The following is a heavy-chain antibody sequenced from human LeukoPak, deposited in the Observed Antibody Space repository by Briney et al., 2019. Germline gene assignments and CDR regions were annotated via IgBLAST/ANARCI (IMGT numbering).Heavy chain of an antibody. V-gene: IGHV1-18*01. J-gene: IGHJ6*02. Sequence: ASVKVSCKASGYTFTNYGLSWVRQAPGQGLEWMGWISAYNGDTQYPKKFQGRVTMTRDTSASTAYMELSSLRSEDTAVYYCAREMVAARVYYYYGMDVWGQGTTVTVSS. CDR1: GYTFTNYG. CDR3: AREMVAARVYYYYGMDV. D-gene: IGHD6-6*01. CDR2: ISAYNGDT.